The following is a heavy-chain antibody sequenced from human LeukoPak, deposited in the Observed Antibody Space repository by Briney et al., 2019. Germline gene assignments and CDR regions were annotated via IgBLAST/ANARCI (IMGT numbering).Heavy chain of an antibody. CDR1: GGSISSYY. CDR2: IYYSGST. Sequence: SETLSLTCTVSGGSISSYYWSWIRQPPGKGLEWIGYIYYSGSTNYNPSLKSRVTISVDTSKNQFSLKLSSVTAADTAVYYCAIGPYTVTIGYYYYGMDVWGQGTTVTVSS. V-gene: IGHV4-59*01. D-gene: IGHD4-17*01. J-gene: IGHJ6*02. CDR3: AIGPYTVTIGYYYYGMDV.